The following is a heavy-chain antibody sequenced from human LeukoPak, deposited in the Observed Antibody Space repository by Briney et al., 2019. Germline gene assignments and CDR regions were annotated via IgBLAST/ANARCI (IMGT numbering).Heavy chain of an antibody. CDR1: GGSISSSGYY. CDR2: IYYSGST. D-gene: IGHD3-10*01. Sequence: KPSETLSLTCSVSGGSISSSGYYWGWLRQPPGKGLEWIASIYYSGSTYYNPSLKSRVTISVDRSKNQFSLKLSSATAADTAVYYCARDRGGLADYDYYYYMDVWGKGTTVTVSS. V-gene: IGHV4-39*07. J-gene: IGHJ6*03. CDR3: ARDRGGLADYDYYYYMDV.